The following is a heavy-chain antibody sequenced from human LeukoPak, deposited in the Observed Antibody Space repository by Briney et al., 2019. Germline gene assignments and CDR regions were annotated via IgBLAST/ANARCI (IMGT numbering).Heavy chain of an antibody. J-gene: IGHJ5*02. Sequence: ASVKASCKASGYTFTGYYMHWVRQAPGQGLEWMGWINPKSGGTNYAQKFQGRVTMTRDTSIHTAYMELSRLRSDDTAVYYWAREEYGFDPWGQGTLVTVSS. V-gene: IGHV1-2*02. CDR2: INPKSGGT. CDR3: AREEYGFDP. CDR1: GYTFTGYY. D-gene: IGHD2-2*01.